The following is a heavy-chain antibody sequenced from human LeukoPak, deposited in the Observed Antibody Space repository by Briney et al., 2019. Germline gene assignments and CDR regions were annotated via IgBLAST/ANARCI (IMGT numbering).Heavy chain of an antibody. J-gene: IGHJ5*02. D-gene: IGHD6-13*01. CDR2: INPNSGGT. V-gene: IGHV1-2*02. CDR1: GYTFTGYY. CDR3: AREGIAATRTRHGWFDP. Sequence: ASLKVSCKASGYTFTGYYMHWVRQAPGQGLEWMAWINPNSGGTNYAQKFQGRVTMTRDTSISTAYMELSRLRSDDTAVYYCAREGIAATRTRHGWFDPWGQGTLVTVSS.